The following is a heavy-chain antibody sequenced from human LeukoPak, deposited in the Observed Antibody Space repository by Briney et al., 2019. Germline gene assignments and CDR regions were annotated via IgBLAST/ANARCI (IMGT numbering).Heavy chain of an antibody. V-gene: IGHV4-59*08. CDR3: ARAGYSSGWYLFPFDY. CDR2: IYYSGST. J-gene: IGHJ4*02. D-gene: IGHD6-19*01. Sequence: SETLSLTCTVSGGSISSYYWSWIRQPPGKGLEWIGYIYYSGSTNYNPSLKSRVTISVDTSKNQFSLKLTSVTAADTAVYYCARAGYSSGWYLFPFDYWGQGTLVTVSS. CDR1: GGSISSYY.